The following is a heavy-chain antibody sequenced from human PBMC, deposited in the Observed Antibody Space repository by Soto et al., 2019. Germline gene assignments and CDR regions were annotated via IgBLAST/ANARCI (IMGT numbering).Heavy chain of an antibody. J-gene: IGHJ3*01. D-gene: IGHD6-6*01. V-gene: IGHV4-4*02. CDR1: GGSISSRNW. Sequence: QVHLQESGPGLVKPSGTLSLTCTVSGGSISSRNWWSWLRQSPTKGLEWIGEIYQSGSTNYNPSLESRVTISVDTSKNQFSLELTSLTAADTAVYYCAKDRLWGSSDRGAPDDFEVWGQGTMVTVS. CDR2: IYQSGST. CDR3: AKDRLWGSSDRGAPDDFEV.